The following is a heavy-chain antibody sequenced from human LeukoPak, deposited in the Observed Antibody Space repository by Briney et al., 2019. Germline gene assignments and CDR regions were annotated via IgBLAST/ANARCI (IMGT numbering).Heavy chain of an antibody. CDR2: IYYSGST. CDR1: GGSISSYY. Sequence: SETLSLTCTVSGGSISSYYWSWIRQPPGKGLEWIGYIYYSGSTNYNPSLKSRVTISVDTSKNQFSLKLSSVTAADTAVYYCARGVRGYSYGYSDYWGQGTLVTVSP. D-gene: IGHD5-18*01. J-gene: IGHJ4*02. V-gene: IGHV4-59*01. CDR3: ARGVRGYSYGYSDY.